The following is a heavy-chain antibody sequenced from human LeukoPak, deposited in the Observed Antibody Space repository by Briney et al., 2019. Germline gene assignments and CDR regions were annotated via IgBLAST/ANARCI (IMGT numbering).Heavy chain of an antibody. Sequence: GGSLRLSCAASGFTFSSYWMHWVRQAPGKGLMWVSHINTDGSSASYADSVKGRFTISRDNAKNTLNLQMNSLRAEDTAAYHCARDTYETSGYYYGPFDYWGQGTLVTVSS. V-gene: IGHV3-74*01. CDR3: ARDTYETSGYYYGPFDY. J-gene: IGHJ4*02. CDR1: GFTFSSYW. D-gene: IGHD3-22*01. CDR2: INTDGSSA.